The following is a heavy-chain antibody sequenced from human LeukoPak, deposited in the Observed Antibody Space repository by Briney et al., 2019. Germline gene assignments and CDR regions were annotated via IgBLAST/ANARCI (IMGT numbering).Heavy chain of an antibody. CDR2: MWYDGSNE. J-gene: IGHJ6*02. Sequence: GGSLRLSCAASGFTFSNYGMHWVRQAPGKGLEWVAVMWYDGSNEYSGDSVKGRFTISRDKSKNTLYLQMNSLRAEDTAVYYCARDPYYGSGRYYYGLDLWGQGTTVTVSS. V-gene: IGHV3-33*01. CDR1: GFTFSNYG. D-gene: IGHD3-10*01. CDR3: ARDPYYGSGRYYYGLDL.